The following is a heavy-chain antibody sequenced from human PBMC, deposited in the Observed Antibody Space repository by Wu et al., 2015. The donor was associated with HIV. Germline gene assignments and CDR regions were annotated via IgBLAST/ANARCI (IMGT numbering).Heavy chain of an antibody. V-gene: IGHV1-69*05. J-gene: IGHJ6*02. D-gene: IGHD5-24*01. CDR2: ITPMSGAA. CDR3: ARDVEMPTIHSYHYAMDV. Sequence: QVQMVQSGAEVKKPGSSVKVSCKDSGGIFRSNAVSWARQAPGQGLEWMGGITPMSGAAYYAQKFQGRLTITTDESTKTAYMELSSLKSDDTAVYYCARDVEMPTIHSYHYAMDVWGQGTTVTVSS. CDR1: GGIFRSNA.